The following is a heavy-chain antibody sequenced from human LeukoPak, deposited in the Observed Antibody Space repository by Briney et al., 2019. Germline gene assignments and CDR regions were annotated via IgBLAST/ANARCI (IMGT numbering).Heavy chain of an antibody. Sequence: GGSLRLSCAASGFTVSSNYMSWVRQAPGKGLEWVSVIYSGGSTYYADSVKGRFTISRDNSKNTLYLQMNSLRAEDTAVYYCASRGMSGYDSPSLYFDYWGQGTLVTVSS. D-gene: IGHD5-12*01. J-gene: IGHJ4*02. CDR1: GFTVSSNY. CDR3: ASRGMSGYDSPSLYFDY. CDR2: IYSGGST. V-gene: IGHV3-53*01.